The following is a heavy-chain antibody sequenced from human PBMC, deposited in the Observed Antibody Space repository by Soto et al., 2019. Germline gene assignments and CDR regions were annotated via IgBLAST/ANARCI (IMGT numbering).Heavy chain of an antibody. CDR3: ARRVAGTGQNYYGMDV. Sequence: GASVKVSCKASGYTFTGYYMHWVRQAPGQELEWMGWINPNSGGTNYAQKFQGRVTMTRDTSISTAYMELSRLRSDDTAVYYCARRVAGTGQNYYGMDVWGQGTTVTVSS. J-gene: IGHJ6*02. D-gene: IGHD6-19*01. CDR1: GYTFTGYY. CDR2: INPNSGGT. V-gene: IGHV1-2*02.